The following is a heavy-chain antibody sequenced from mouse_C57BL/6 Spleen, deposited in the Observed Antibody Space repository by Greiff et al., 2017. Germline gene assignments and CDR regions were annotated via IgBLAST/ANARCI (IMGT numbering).Heavy chain of an antibody. D-gene: IGHD2-4*01. Sequence: VQLQQSGAELVKPGASVKMSCKASGYTFTSYWITWVKQRPGQGLEWIGDIYPGSGSTNYNEKFKSKATLTVDTSSSTAYMQLSSLTSEDSAVYYCARGDYDGTWFAYWGQGTLVTVSA. CDR3: ARGDYDGTWFAY. J-gene: IGHJ3*01. V-gene: IGHV1-55*01. CDR2: IYPGSGST. CDR1: GYTFTSYW.